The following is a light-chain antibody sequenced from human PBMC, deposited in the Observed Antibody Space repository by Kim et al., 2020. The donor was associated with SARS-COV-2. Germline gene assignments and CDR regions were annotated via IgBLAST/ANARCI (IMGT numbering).Light chain of an antibody. J-gene: IGLJ2*01. CDR1: SLRSYD. V-gene: IGLV3-19*01. CDR3: TSRDSNNNGL. Sequence: ALEQTVRITRRGDSLRSYDASWYQKKPEEAPILIIYSKNNRPSGIPGRFAGSSAGNTASLTITGTQAGDAADYYCTSRDSNNNGLFGGGTRLTVL. CDR2: SKN.